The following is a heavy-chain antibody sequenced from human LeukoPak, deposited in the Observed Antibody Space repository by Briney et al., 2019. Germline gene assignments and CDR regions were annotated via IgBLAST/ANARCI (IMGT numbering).Heavy chain of an antibody. CDR3: ARGGGFYYYMDV. J-gene: IGHJ6*03. CDR1: GGSFRGYY. Sequence: PSETLSLTCAVYGGSFRGYYWSWIRQPPGKGLEWIGEINHSGNTNYNPSLKSRVTILVDTSKNQFSLKLGSVTAADTAVYYCARGGGFYYYMDVWDKGTTVTVSS. CDR2: INHSGNT. V-gene: IGHV4-34*01. D-gene: IGHD1-26*01.